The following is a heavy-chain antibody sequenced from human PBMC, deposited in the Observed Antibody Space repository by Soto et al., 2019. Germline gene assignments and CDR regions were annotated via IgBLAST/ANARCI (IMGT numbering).Heavy chain of an antibody. J-gene: IGHJ3*02. CDR3: ARWPRIVAAGYDAYHI. Sequence: HPGGSLRLSCAASGFTFSRYAMHWVRQAPGKGLEWVAVISYDGSNKYYADSVKGRFTISRDNAKNTLYLQMNSLRADDTAVYYSARWPRIVAAGYDAYHIWGQGTKVTVSS. CDR1: GFTFSRYA. V-gene: IGHV3-30-3*01. D-gene: IGHD6-13*01. CDR2: ISYDGSNK.